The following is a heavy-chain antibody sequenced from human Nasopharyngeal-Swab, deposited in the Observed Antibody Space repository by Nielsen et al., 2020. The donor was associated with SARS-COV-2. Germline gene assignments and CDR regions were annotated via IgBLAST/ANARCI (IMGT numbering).Heavy chain of an antibody. CDR3: ATLSSSWYEYYFDY. CDR2: IYYGGST. CDR1: GGSISSSTYY. J-gene: IGHJ4*02. D-gene: IGHD6-13*01. V-gene: IGHV4-39*01. Sequence: SETLSLTCTVSGGSISSSTYYWAWIRQPPGKGLEWIGSIYYGGSTDYNPYLKSRVTISVDTSKNQFSLKLSSVTAADTAVYYCATLSSSWYEYYFDYWGQGTLVTVSS.